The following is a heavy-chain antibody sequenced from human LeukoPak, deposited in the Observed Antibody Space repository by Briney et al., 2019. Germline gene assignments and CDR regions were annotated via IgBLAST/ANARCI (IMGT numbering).Heavy chain of an antibody. CDR3: ASHRRGYSGFLFDY. J-gene: IGHJ4*02. D-gene: IGHD5-12*01. CDR2: IKQDGSEK. V-gene: IGHV3-7*01. Sequence: GGSLRLSCAASGFTFSSYWMSWVRQAPGKGLEWVANIKQDGSEKYYVDSVKGRFTISRDNAKNSLYLQMNSLRAEDTAVYYCASHRRGYSGFLFDYWGQGTLVTVSS. CDR1: GFTFSSYW.